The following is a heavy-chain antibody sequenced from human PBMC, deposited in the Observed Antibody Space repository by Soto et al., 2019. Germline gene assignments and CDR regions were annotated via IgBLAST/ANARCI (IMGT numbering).Heavy chain of an antibody. J-gene: IGHJ6*02. CDR1: GFTFSIYV. CDR3: ARIKLVDFFFINVDVYDMDV. CDR2: ITGSGGST. Sequence: PGGSLRLSCAASGFTFSIYVMSWVRQAQGKGLEWVSSITGSGGSTYYVDSVKGRFTISRDNSQNTLYLQINSLSAEDTAVYYCARIKLVDFFFINVDVYDMDVWGQGTPVTVSS. D-gene: IGHD2-15*01. V-gene: IGHV3-23*01.